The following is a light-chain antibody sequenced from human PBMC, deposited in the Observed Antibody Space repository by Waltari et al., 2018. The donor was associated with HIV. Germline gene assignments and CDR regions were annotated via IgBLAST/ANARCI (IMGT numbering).Light chain of an antibody. CDR3: NSRDIHTNEHF. Sequence: SSDLTQDPAVSVALGQTVRITCQGDSLRNVYANSYQQKPGQAPVLIIYDQNRRPSGIPERFTASGSGDTASLTISETQAEDEADYFCNSRDIHTNEHFFGPGTTVTVL. J-gene: IGLJ1*01. CDR2: DQN. V-gene: IGLV3-19*01. CDR1: SLRNVY.